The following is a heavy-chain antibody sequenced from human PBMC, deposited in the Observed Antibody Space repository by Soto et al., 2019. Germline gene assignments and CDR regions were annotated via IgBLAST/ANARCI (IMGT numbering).Heavy chain of an antibody. V-gene: IGHV1-46*03. J-gene: IGHJ4*02. CDR2: INPSGGSG. D-gene: IGHD3-22*01. Sequence: GASVKVSCKASGYTFTSYAMHWVRQAPGQGLEWMGMINPSGGSGSYAQNFQGRLTMTRDTSTSTVYMELSSLRSEDTAVYYCARDQGYYDSSGFYDYWGQGTLVTVSS. CDR1: GYTFTSYA. CDR3: ARDQGYYDSSGFYDY.